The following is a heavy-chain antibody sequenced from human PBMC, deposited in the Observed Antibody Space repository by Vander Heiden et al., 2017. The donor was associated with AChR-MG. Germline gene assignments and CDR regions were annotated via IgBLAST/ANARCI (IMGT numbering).Heavy chain of an antibody. CDR2: IYYSGST. J-gene: IGHJ6*03. V-gene: IGHV4-39*01. CDR3: ARHTRQYQRRQVNYYYYYMDV. CDR1: GGSISSSSYY. D-gene: IGHD2-2*01. Sequence: HLQLQESGPGLVKPSETLSLTCTVSGGSISSSSYYWAWIRQPPGKGLEWIGSIYYSGSTYYNPSLKSRVTISVDTSKNQFSLKLSSVTAADTAVYYCARHTRQYQRRQVNYYYYYMDVWGKGTTVTVSS.